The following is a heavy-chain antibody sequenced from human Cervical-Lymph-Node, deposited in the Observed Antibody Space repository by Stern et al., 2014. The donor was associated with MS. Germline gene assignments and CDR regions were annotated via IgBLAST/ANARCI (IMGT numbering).Heavy chain of an antibody. CDR1: GYTFLSYD. D-gene: IGHD5-12*01. J-gene: IGHJ4*02. Sequence: VQLVQSGAEVKKPGASVKVSCKASGYTFLSYDMHWVRQAPGQRLEWMGWINVGNGNTKYSQKFQGRVTITRDTSASTAYMELSSLRSEDTAVYYCVRKGGNGYDHFDYWGQGTLVTVSS. CDR3: VRKGGNGYDHFDY. CDR2: INVGNGNT. V-gene: IGHV1-3*01.